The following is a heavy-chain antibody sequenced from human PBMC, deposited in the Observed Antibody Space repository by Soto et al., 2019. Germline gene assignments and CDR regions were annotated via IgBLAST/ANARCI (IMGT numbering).Heavy chain of an antibody. J-gene: IGHJ6*02. D-gene: IGHD3-9*01. CDR2: IWCDGSRK. V-gene: IGHV3-33*01. CDR1: GFTFRTYG. Sequence: QVQLVESGGGVVQPGRSLRLSCAASGFTFRTYGMHWVRQAPGKGLEWVAVIWCDGSRKYYADSVKGRFTISRANSKNTLNLRRNRVVAEDTAVYYCERGNFDWSGGMDVWGQGTTVAVSS. CDR3: ERGNFDWSGGMDV.